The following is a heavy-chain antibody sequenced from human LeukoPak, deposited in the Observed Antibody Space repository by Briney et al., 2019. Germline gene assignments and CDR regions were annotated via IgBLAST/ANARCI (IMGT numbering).Heavy chain of an antibody. Sequence: PGGSLRLSCAASGFTFSSCSMNWVRQAPGKGLEWVSYISSSSSTLYYADSVKGRFTISRDSAKNSLYLQMNSLRAEDTAVYYCTREVGATTGRNWFDPWGQGTLVTVSS. CDR2: ISSSSSTL. CDR3: TREVGATTGRNWFDP. J-gene: IGHJ5*02. CDR1: GFTFSSCS. V-gene: IGHV3-48*01. D-gene: IGHD1-26*01.